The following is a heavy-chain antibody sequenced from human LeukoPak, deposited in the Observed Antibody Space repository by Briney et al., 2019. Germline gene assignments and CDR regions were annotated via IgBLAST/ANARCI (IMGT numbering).Heavy chain of an antibody. CDR1: GGSISSSNW. CDR3: AREHCSGGSCYGVDP. Sequence: SETLSLTCAVSGGSISSSNWWSWVRQPPGKGLEWTGEIYHSGSTNYNPSLKSRVTISVDKSKNQFSLKLSSVTAADTAVYYCAREHCSGGSCYGVDPWGQGTLVTVSS. J-gene: IGHJ5*02. V-gene: IGHV4-4*02. D-gene: IGHD2-15*01. CDR2: IYHSGST.